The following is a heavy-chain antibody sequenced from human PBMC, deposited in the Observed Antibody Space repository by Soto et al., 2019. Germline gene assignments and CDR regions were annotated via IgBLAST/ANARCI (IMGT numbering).Heavy chain of an antibody. Sequence: GGSLRLSCAASGFPFSDYYMSWIRQAPGKGLEWVSYISSSGSTIYYADSVKGRFTISRDNAKNSLYLQMNSLRAEDTAVYYCARDRSGYDYNWFDPWGQGTLVTVSS. CDR3: ARDRSGYDYNWFDP. V-gene: IGHV3-11*04. J-gene: IGHJ5*02. CDR2: ISSSGSTI. D-gene: IGHD5-12*01. CDR1: GFPFSDYY.